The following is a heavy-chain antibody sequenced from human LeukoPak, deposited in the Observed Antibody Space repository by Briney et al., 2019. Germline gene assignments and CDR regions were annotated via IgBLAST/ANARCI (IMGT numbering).Heavy chain of an antibody. Sequence: PGGSLRLSCEVSGFTFSSYWMSWVRQAPGKGLEWVANMKPDGSEKYYVDSVKGRFTISRDNSKNSLYLQMNSLRDEDTAVYYCARDPRQSHLVYTTGDYWGQGTLVTVSS. D-gene: IGHD2-2*02. V-gene: IGHV3-7*01. J-gene: IGHJ4*02. CDR3: ARDPRQSHLVYTTGDY. CDR2: MKPDGSEK. CDR1: GFTFSSYW.